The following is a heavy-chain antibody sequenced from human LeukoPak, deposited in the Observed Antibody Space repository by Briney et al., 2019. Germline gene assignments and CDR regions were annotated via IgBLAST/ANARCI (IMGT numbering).Heavy chain of an antibody. CDR3: ATGEKGNSWWDELHH. Sequence: GAPVKVSCKASGYTFTGYYMHWMRQAPGQGLEWMGWSNPNSGDTTYAQKFQGRVTTTRDTSISTAYMELSWLRSDDTAVYYCATGEKGNSWWDELHHWGQGTLVTVSS. J-gene: IGHJ1*01. D-gene: IGHD1-26*01. CDR1: GYTFTGYY. CDR2: SNPNSGDT. V-gene: IGHV1-2*02.